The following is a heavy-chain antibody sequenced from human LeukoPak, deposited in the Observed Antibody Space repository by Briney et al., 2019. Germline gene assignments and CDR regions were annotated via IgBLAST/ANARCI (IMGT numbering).Heavy chain of an antibody. V-gene: IGHV3-23*01. D-gene: IGHD6-13*01. CDR2: ISGSGGST. CDR1: GFTFSSYA. Sequence: GGSLRLSCAASGFTFSSYAMSWVRQAPGKGLEWVSAISGSGGSTYYADSVKGRFTISRDSSKNTLYLQMNSLRAEDTAVYYCAKGHSSSWFREYYFDYWGQGTLVTVSS. CDR3: AKGHSSSWFREYYFDY. J-gene: IGHJ4*02.